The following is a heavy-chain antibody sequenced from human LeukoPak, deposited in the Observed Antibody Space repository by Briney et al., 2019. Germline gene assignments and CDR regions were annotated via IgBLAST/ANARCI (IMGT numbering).Heavy chain of an antibody. CDR2: INSDGSST. CDR3: AKDRRLAAFDY. D-gene: IGHD6-25*01. V-gene: IGHV3-74*01. CDR1: GFTFDDYG. Sequence: GGSLRLSCAASGFTFDDYGMSWVRQAPGKGLEWVSRINSDGSSTSYADSVKGRFTISRDNAKNTLYLQMNSLRAEDTAVYYCAKDRRLAAFDYGGQGTLVTVSS. J-gene: IGHJ4*02.